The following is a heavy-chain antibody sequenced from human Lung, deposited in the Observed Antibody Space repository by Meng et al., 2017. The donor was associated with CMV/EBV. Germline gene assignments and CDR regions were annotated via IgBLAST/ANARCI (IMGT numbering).Heavy chain of an antibody. CDR3: ARDLGDGSNYYDFDV. CDR1: GFTFSIYW. D-gene: IGHD5-24*01. V-gene: IGHV3-7*01. J-gene: IGHJ4*01. CDR2: IKQDGSEK. Sequence: ESLKISCAASGFTFSIYWMSWVRQAPGKGLEWVANIKQDGSEKYYVDSVEGRFTISRDNAKNSLYLQINSLRAEDAAIYYCARDLGDGSNYYDFDVWGHGTXVTVSS.